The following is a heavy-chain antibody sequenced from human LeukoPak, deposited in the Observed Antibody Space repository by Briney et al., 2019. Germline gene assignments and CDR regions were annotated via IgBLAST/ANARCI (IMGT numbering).Heavy chain of an antibody. CDR2: ISSSSSTI. J-gene: IGHJ5*02. CDR3: ARGSLSWFDP. V-gene: IGHV3-48*01. Sequence: GGSLRLSCAASGFTFSSYSMNWVRQAPGKGLKWVSYISSSSSTIYYADSVKGRFTISRDNAMNSVYLQMNSLRAEDTAVYYCARGSLSWFDPWGQGTLVTVSS. CDR1: GFTFSSYS.